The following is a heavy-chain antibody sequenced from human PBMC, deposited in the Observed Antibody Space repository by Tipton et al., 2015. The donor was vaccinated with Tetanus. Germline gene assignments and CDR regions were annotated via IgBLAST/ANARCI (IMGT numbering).Heavy chain of an antibody. J-gene: IGHJ4*02. D-gene: IGHD2-8*02. CDR1: GFTFDDYA. V-gene: IGHV3-9*01. Sequence: CAASGFTFDDYAMHWVRQAPGKGLEWVSGISWNSGSIGYADSVKGRFTISRDNAKNSLYLQMNSLRAEDTALYYCAKDRGVWYYFDYWGQGTLVTVSS. CDR2: ISWNSGSI. CDR3: AKDRGVWYYFDY.